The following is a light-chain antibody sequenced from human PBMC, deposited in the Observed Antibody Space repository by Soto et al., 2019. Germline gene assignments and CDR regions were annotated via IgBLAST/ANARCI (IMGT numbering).Light chain of an antibody. CDR2: LGS. V-gene: IGKV2-28*01. J-gene: IGKJ4*01. CDR1: QSLLHSNGYNY. Sequence: DIVMTQTPLSLTVTPGEPASISCRSSQSLLHSNGYNYLDWYLQKPGQSPQLLIYLGSNRASGVPDRFSGSGSGTEFTLKISRVEAEDVGVYYCMQALQTPLTFGGGTKVEI. CDR3: MQALQTPLT.